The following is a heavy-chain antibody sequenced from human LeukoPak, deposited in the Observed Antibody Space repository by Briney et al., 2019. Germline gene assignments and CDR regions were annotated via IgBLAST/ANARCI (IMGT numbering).Heavy chain of an antibody. J-gene: IGHJ4*02. Sequence: GGSLRLSCAASGFTFSDYYMTWIRQAPGKGLEWVSSISGGSRTINYADSVKGRFTTSRDNAKNSLYLQVNSLRAEDTAVYYSARAGQSDYWGQGTLVTVSS. CDR1: GFTFSDYY. CDR3: ARAGQSDY. CDR2: ISGGSRTI. V-gene: IGHV3-11*01.